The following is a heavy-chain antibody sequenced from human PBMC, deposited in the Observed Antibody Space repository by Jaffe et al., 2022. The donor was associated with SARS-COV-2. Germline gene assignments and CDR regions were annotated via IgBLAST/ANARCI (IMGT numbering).Heavy chain of an antibody. CDR3: ATAGYCSGGSCYGSDYYYYYGMDV. CDR2: INPSGGST. D-gene: IGHD2-15*01. V-gene: IGHV1-46*01. CDR1: GYTFTSYY. Sequence: QVQLVQSGAEVKKPGASVKVSCKASGYTFTSYYMHWVRQAPGQGLEWMGIINPSGGSTSYAQKFQGRVTMTRDTSTSTVYMELSSLRSEDTAVYYCATAGYCSGGSCYGSDYYYYYGMDVWGQGTTVTVSS. J-gene: IGHJ6*02.